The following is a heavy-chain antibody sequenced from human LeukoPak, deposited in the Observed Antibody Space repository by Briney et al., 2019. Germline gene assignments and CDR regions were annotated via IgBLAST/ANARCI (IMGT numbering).Heavy chain of an antibody. CDR3: AREKIIAVAGIEDY. J-gene: IGHJ4*02. D-gene: IGHD6-19*01. V-gene: IGHV3-7*01. Sequence: GGSLRLSCAASGFSFSIYWMNWVRQAPGKGLEWVANIKADGSAKYYVDSVKGRFTISRDNAKNSLYLQMNSLRAEDTAVYYCAREKIIAVAGIEDYWGQGTLVTVSS. CDR2: IKADGSAK. CDR1: GFSFSIYW.